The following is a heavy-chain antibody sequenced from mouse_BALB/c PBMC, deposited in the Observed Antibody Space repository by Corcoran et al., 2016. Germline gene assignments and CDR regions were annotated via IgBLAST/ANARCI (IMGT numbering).Heavy chain of an antibody. J-gene: IGHJ1*01. CDR1: GYTFTTAG. V-gene: IGHV9-4*02. Sequence: QIQLVQSGPELKKPGETVRISCKASGYTFTTAGMQWVQKMPGKGLKWIGWINTHSGVPKYAEDFKGRFAFSLETSASTAYLQISNRKNEDTATYFCARYGNYWYFDVWGAGTTVTVSS. D-gene: IGHD2-1*01. CDR2: INTHSGVP. CDR3: ARYGNYWYFDV.